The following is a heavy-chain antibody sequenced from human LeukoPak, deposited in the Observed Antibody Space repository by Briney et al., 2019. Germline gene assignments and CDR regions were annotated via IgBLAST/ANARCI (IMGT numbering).Heavy chain of an antibody. CDR1: GGSISSSSYY. V-gene: IGHV4-39*07. D-gene: IGHD6-19*01. J-gene: IGHJ5*02. CDR3: ARALRMYSSGWFSWFDP. Sequence: PSETLSLTCTVSGGSISSSSYYWGWIRQPPGKGLEWIGSIYYSGSTYYNPSLKSRVTISVDTSKNQFSLKLSSVTAADTAVYYCARALRMYSSGWFSWFDPWGQGTLVTVSS. CDR2: IYYSGST.